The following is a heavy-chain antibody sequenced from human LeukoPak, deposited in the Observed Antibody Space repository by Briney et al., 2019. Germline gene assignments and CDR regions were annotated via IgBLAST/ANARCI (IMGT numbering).Heavy chain of an antibody. V-gene: IGHV3-7*01. Sequence: GGSLRLSCAASGFTFSSYWMSWVRQAPGKGLEWVANIKQDGSEKYYVDSVKGRFTISRDNAKNSLYLQMNSLRAEDTAVYYCARETESSSRYPYMDVWGKGTTVTVS. CDR3: ARETESSSRYPYMDV. J-gene: IGHJ6*03. CDR2: IKQDGSEK. D-gene: IGHD6-6*01. CDR1: GFTFSSYW.